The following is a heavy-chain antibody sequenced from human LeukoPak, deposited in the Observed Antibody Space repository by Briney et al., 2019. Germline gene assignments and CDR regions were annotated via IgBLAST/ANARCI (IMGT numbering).Heavy chain of an antibody. D-gene: IGHD5-18*01. Sequence: GGSLRLSCAASGFTFSDYYMSWIRQAPGKGLEWVSYISSGGRTIYYADSVKGRFTMSRDNAKNSLYLQMNSLRAEDTAVYYCARADWDTAMIDYWGQGTLVTVSS. V-gene: IGHV3-11*01. CDR2: ISSGGRTI. J-gene: IGHJ4*02. CDR1: GFTFSDYY. CDR3: ARADWDTAMIDY.